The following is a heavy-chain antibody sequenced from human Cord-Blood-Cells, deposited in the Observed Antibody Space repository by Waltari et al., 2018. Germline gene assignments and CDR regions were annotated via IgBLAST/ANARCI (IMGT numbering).Heavy chain of an antibody. V-gene: IGHV3-33*01. J-gene: IGHJ4*02. Sequence: QVQLVESGGGVVQPGRSLRLSCAASGFTFSSYGMHWVRQAPGKGLEWVAVIWYDGSNKNYADSVKGRFTISRENSKNTLYLQMNSLRAEDTAVYYCARDLIYYDSSGYYPTFGYWGQGTLVTVSS. D-gene: IGHD3-22*01. CDR3: ARDLIYYDSSGYYPTFGY. CDR1: GFTFSSYG. CDR2: IWYDGSNK.